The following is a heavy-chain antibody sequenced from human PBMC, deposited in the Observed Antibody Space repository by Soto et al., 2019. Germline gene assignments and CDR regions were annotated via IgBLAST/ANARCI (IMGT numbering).Heavy chain of an antibody. CDR3: AGYYGSGSYYSY. CDR1: GRSISSSRYY. D-gene: IGHD3-10*01. J-gene: IGHJ4*02. Sequence: SSETLSLTCTVSGRSISSSRYYWGWIRQPPGKGLEWIGSIYYSGSTYYNPSLKSRVTISVDTSKNQFSLKLSSVTAADTAVYYCAGYYGSGSYYSYWGQGTLVTVSS. CDR2: IYYSGST. V-gene: IGHV4-39*01.